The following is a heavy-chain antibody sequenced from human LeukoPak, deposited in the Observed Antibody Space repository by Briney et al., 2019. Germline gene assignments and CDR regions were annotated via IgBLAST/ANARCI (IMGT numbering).Heavy chain of an antibody. CDR3: ARAILSGYPDS. Sequence: SETLSLTCSVSGGSISTYYWTWIRQPPGKGLEWIGYIYYSGSTNYNPSLKSRVTISLDTSKNQFSLKLSSVTAADTAVYYCARAILSGYPDSWGQGTLIIVFS. J-gene: IGHJ4*02. D-gene: IGHD3-3*01. CDR1: GGSISTYY. V-gene: IGHV4-59*01. CDR2: IYYSGST.